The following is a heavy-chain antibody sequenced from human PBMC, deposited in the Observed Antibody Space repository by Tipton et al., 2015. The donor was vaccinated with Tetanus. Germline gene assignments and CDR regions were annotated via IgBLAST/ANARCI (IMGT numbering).Heavy chain of an antibody. J-gene: IGHJ4*02. Sequence: TLSLTCTVSGDSISSSDYYWGWIHQPPGKGLEWIGSIHHTGNTYYNPSLKSRATVSVDTAKNQFSLMLSSVTSRDTAVYYCATVPTIAVTGTALGGYWGQGTLVTVSS. V-gene: IGHV4-39*01. CDR3: ATVPTIAVTGTALGGY. CDR1: GDSISSSDYY. D-gene: IGHD6-19*01. CDR2: IHHTGNT.